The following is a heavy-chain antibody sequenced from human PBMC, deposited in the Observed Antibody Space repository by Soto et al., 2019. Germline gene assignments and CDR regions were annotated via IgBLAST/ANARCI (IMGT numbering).Heavy chain of an antibody. V-gene: IGHV1-69*01. CDR2: IIPIFGTA. J-gene: IGHJ3*02. Sequence: QVQLVQSGAEVKKPGSSVKVSCKASGGTFSSYAISWVRQAPGQGLEWMGGIIPIFGTANYAQKFQASVTITADETTSTADMELRSLRSEDTAVYYCAREGGNDYGDKTYAFDIWGQRTMVTVSS. CDR3: AREGGNDYGDKTYAFDI. CDR1: GGTFSSYA. D-gene: IGHD4-17*01.